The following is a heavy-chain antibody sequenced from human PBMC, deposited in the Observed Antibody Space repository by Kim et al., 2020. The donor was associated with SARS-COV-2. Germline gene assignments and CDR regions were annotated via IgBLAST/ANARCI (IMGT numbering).Heavy chain of an antibody. J-gene: IGHJ4*02. CDR1: EFIFSRYS. D-gene: IGHD3-10*01. V-gene: IGHV3-21*01. CDR3: ARDLSLGRPGGFDY. Sequence: GGSLRLSCAASEFIFSRYSMNWVRQAPGKGLEWVSTISRNSDYIYYAESVEGRFPISRDNAKNSVYLQMNSLRVDDTAMYYCARDLSLGRPGGFDYWGQGALVTVSS. CDR2: ISRNSDYI.